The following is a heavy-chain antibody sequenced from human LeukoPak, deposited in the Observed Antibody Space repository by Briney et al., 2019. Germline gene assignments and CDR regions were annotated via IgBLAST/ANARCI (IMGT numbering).Heavy chain of an antibody. Sequence: SVKVSCKASGFTFTSSAVQWVRQARGQRLEWIGWIVVGSGNTNYAQKFQERVTITRDMSISTAYMELSSLRSEDTAVYYCARVRITMVRGEYGMDVWGQGTTVTVSS. CDR2: IVVGSGNT. D-gene: IGHD3-10*01. J-gene: IGHJ6*02. CDR3: ARVRITMVRGEYGMDV. V-gene: IGHV1-58*01. CDR1: GFTFTSSA.